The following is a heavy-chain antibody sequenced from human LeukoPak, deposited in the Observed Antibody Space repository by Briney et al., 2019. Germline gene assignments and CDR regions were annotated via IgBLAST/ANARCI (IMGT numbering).Heavy chain of an antibody. CDR1: GYIFTNYG. J-gene: IGHJ5*02. V-gene: IGHV1-18*01. CDR2: ISGYNGYT. CDR3: VGDSSSKQYNWFDP. D-gene: IGHD6-6*01. Sequence: ASVKVSCKASGYIFTNYGISWVRQAPGQGLEWMGWISGYNGYTRDVQKLQDRVTMTTDKSTSTAYMELSSLRSEDTAVYYCVGDSSSKQYNWFDPWGQGTLVTVSS.